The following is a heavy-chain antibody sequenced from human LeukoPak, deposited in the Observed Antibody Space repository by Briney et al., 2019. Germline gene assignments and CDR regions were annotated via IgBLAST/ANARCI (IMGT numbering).Heavy chain of an antibody. J-gene: IGHJ5*02. Sequence: EASVKVSCKASGYTFSTYGITWVREAPGQGPEWLGWISGSTGSTHYTQAVQGRVTMTTDTSTATAYMELRSLRSDDTAIYYCARVGRECSDINCYWADWFDPWGQGTLVIVSS. D-gene: IGHD2-2*01. CDR3: ARVGRECSDINCYWADWFDP. CDR1: GYTFSTYG. V-gene: IGHV1-18*01. CDR2: ISGSTGST.